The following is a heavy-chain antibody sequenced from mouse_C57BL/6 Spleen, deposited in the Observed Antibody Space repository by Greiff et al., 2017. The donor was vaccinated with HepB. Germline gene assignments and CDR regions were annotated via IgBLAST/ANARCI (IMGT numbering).Heavy chain of an antibody. CDR1: GFTFSDYG. V-gene: IGHV5-17*01. CDR2: ISSGSSTI. Sequence: EVMLVESGGGLVKPGGSLKLSCAASGFTFSDYGMHWVRQAPEKGLEWVAYISSGSSTIYYADTVKGRFTISRDNAKNTLFLQMTSLRSEDTAMYYCARRFRAGTGAMDDWGQGTSVTVSS. J-gene: IGHJ4*01. CDR3: ARRFRAGTGAMDD. D-gene: IGHD4-1*01.